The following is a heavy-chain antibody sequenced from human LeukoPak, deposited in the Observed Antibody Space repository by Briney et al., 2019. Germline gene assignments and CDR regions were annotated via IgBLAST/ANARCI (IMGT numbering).Heavy chain of an antibody. Sequence: GGSLRLSCAASGFTVSSNYMSWVRQAPGKGLEWVSVIYSGGSTYYADSVKGRFTISRDNSKNTLYLQMNSLRAEDTAVYYCARDRELGSGYPSWYFDYWGQGTLVTVSS. CDR3: ARDRELGSGYPSWYFDY. D-gene: IGHD3-22*01. CDR2: IYSGGST. J-gene: IGHJ4*02. CDR1: GFTVSSNY. V-gene: IGHV3-53*01.